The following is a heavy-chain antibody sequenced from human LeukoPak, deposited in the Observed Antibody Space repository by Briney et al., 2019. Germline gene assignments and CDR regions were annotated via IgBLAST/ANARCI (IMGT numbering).Heavy chain of an antibody. V-gene: IGHV4-39*07. CDR3: ARLPDYYSRHGAPG. Sequence: SETLSLTCTASGGSISSSSYYWSWIRQPPGKGLEWIGEINHYGSTNYNPSLKSRITISVDTSKNQFSLKLSSVTAADTAVYYCARLPDYYSRHGAPGWGQGTLVTVSS. D-gene: IGHD3-10*01. CDR1: GGSISSSSYY. J-gene: IGHJ4*02. CDR2: INHYGST.